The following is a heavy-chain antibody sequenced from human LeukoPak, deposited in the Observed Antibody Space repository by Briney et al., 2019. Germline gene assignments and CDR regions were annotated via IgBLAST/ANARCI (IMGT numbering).Heavy chain of an antibody. J-gene: IGHJ4*02. CDR2: ISGSGDTT. CDR3: AKSRGESRGASNY. CDR1: GFTFSSYV. D-gene: IGHD1-26*01. V-gene: IGHV3-23*01. Sequence: PGGSLRLSCAASGFTFSSYVMNWVRQAPGKGLEWVSFISGSGDTTYYADSVKGRFTISRDSSKNTLYLQMNSLRAEDTAVYYCAKSRGESRGASNYWGQGTLVTVSS.